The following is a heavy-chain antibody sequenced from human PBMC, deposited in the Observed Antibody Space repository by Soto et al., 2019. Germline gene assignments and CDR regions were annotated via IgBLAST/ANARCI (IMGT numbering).Heavy chain of an antibody. Sequence: VGSLSLSCAATGCTFSNYAMRWVRPVPGKGLEWVSGISASGRDTYYADSVKDRFTISRDNSKNTVYLQVNSLRADDTAIYYCAKGKSSGWYYFDYWGQGTPVTGSS. D-gene: IGHD6-19*01. CDR1: GCTFSNYA. CDR3: AKGKSSGWYYFDY. J-gene: IGHJ4*02. CDR2: ISASGRDT. V-gene: IGHV3-23*01.